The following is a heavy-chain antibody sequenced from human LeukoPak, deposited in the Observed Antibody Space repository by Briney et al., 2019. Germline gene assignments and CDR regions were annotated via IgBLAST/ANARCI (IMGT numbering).Heavy chain of an antibody. J-gene: IGHJ6*03. Sequence: GGSLRLSCAASGFTVSSNYMSWVRQAPGKGLEWVSAISASGGTTYYADSVKGHLTISRDNSKNTLYLQMNSLSAEDTAVYYCAKNGDRGAYCSGGSCYPYYYYYMDVWGKGTTVTISS. V-gene: IGHV3-23*01. CDR3: AKNGDRGAYCSGGSCYPYYYYYMDV. CDR2: ISASGGTT. D-gene: IGHD2-15*01. CDR1: GFTVSSNY.